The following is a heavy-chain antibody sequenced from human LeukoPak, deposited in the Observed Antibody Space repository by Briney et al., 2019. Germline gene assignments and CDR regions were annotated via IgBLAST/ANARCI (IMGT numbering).Heavy chain of an antibody. CDR3: ARARTLAVTPAAMPYYFDY. CDR1: GFRFNKDW. J-gene: IGHJ4*02. V-gene: IGHV3-7*01. Sequence: PGGSLRLSCAASGFRFNKDWMSWVRQAPGKGLEWVANIKQDGSEMYYVDSVEGRFTVSRDNAKNSLYLQMDSLRAEDTAVYYCARARTLAVTPAAMPYYFDYWGQGSLVTVSS. CDR2: IKQDGSEM. D-gene: IGHD2-2*01.